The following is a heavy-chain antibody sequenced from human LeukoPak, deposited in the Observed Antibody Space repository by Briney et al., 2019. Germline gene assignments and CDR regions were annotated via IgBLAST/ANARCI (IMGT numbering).Heavy chain of an antibody. Sequence: GGSLRLSCAASGFTVSSNYMSWVRQAPGKGLEWVSVIYSGGSTYYADSVKGRFTISRDNSKNTLYLQMNSLRAEDTAVYYCAKDTGPPGYSSSWYYWGQGTLVTVSS. CDR1: GFTVSSNY. D-gene: IGHD6-13*01. CDR2: IYSGGST. V-gene: IGHV3-66*01. CDR3: AKDTGPPGYSSSWYY. J-gene: IGHJ4*02.